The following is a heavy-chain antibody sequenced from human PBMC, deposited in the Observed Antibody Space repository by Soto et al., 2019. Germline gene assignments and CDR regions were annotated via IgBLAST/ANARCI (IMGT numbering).Heavy chain of an antibody. CDR1: GFTFSSYA. CDR3: AVSLTGTALFYYYGMDV. D-gene: IGHD1-7*01. CDR2: ISGSGGST. Sequence: GGSLRLSCAASGFTFSSYAMSWVRQAPGKGLEWVSAISGSGGSTYYADSVKGRFTISRDNSKNTLYLQMNSLRAEDTAVYYCAVSLTGTALFYYYGMDVWGQGTTVTVSS. J-gene: IGHJ6*02. V-gene: IGHV3-23*01.